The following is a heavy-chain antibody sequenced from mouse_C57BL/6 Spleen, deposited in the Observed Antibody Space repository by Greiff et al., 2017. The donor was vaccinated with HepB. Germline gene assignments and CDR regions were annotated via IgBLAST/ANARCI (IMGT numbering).Heavy chain of an antibody. CDR1: GYSFTGYY. CDR3: ARYYYSNYGGYFDV. CDR2: INPSTGGT. J-gene: IGHJ1*03. D-gene: IGHD2-5*01. V-gene: IGHV1-42*01. Sequence: VQLQQSGPELVKPGASVKISCKASGYSFTGYYMNWVKQSPEKSLEWIGEINPSTGGTTYNQKFKAKATLTVDKSSSTAYMQLKSLTSEDSAVYYCARYYYSNYGGYFDVWGTGTTVTVSS.